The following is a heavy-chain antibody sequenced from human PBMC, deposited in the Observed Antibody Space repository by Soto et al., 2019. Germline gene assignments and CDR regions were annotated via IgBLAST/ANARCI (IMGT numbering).Heavy chain of an antibody. V-gene: IGHV3-23*01. CDR3: ANAAAAVAPDY. D-gene: IGHD6-13*01. CDR1: GFTFSSYA. J-gene: IGHJ4*02. CDR2: ISGSGGGT. Sequence: EVQLLESGGGLVQPGGSLRLSCAASGFTFSSYAMSWVRQAPGKGLEWVSLISGSGGGTYYADSVKGRFTISRDNSKNTLYFQMNSLRTEDTALYYGANAAAAVAPDYWGQGTLVTVSS.